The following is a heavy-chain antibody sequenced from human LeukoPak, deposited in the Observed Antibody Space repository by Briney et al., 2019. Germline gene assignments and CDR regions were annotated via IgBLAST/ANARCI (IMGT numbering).Heavy chain of an antibody. V-gene: IGHV4-61*01. J-gene: IGHJ4*02. D-gene: IGHD3-22*01. CDR2: TYTSGST. CDR3: ARMAYYYDSDGYSQLDY. Sequence: SETLSLTCTVSGVSVSSGTYYWTWIRQPPGKGLEWIGNTYTSGSTNYSPSLKSRLTISLDTSKNQFSLKLSSVTAADTAVYYCARMAYYYDSDGYSQLDYWGQGTLVTVSS. CDR1: GVSVSSGTYY.